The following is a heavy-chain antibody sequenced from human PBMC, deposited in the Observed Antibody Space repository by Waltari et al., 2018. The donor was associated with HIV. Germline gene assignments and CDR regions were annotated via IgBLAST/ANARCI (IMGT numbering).Heavy chain of an antibody. CDR3: AADRSPRDAFDI. CDR2: IVVGSGNT. CDR1: GFTFTSSA. J-gene: IGHJ3*02. Sequence: QMQLVQSGPEVKKPGTSVKVSCKASGFTFTSSAVQWVRQARGQRLEWIGWIVVGSGNTNYAQKFQERVTITRDMSTSTADMELSSLRSEDTAVYYCAADRSPRDAFDIWGQGTMVTVSS. V-gene: IGHV1-58*01. D-gene: IGHD2-15*01.